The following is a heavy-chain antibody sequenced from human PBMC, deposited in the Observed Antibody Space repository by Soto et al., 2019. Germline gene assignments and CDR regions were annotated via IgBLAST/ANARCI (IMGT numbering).Heavy chain of an antibody. Sequence: QVQLQESGPGLVKPSGTLSLTCAVSGGSISSSNWWSWVRQPPGKGLEWIGEIYHSGSPNYNHSLKSRVTMSVHKSKNQFSLKLSSVTAADAAVYSCARVSAAGTYFDYWGQGTLVTVSS. D-gene: IGHD6-13*01. V-gene: IGHV4-4*02. J-gene: IGHJ4*02. CDR3: ARVSAAGTYFDY. CDR2: IYHSGSP. CDR1: GGSISSSNW.